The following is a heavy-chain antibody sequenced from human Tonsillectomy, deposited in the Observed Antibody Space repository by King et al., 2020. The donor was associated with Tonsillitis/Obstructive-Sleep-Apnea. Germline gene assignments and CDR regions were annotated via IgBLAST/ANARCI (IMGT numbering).Heavy chain of an antibody. D-gene: IGHD4-17*01. CDR2: IYYSGTT. Sequence: QLQESGPGLVKPSETLSLTCTVXGGSISSSSYYWGWIRQPPXKGLEWIGSIYYSGTTYYNPXLKSRVTXXADTSKNQXSLKLSSVTAADTAVYYCARRXXXTVSXXYFXLWGRXXLVTVSS. V-gene: IGHV4-39*01. CDR1: GGSISSSSYY. J-gene: IGHJ2*01. CDR3: ARRXXXTVSXXYFXL.